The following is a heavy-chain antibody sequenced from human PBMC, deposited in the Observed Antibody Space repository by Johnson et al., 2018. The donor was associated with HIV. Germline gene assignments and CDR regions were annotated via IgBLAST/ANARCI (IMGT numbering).Heavy chain of an antibody. CDR2: IKSKTDGGTT. V-gene: IGHV3-15*05. Sequence: VQLVESGGGVVQPGGSLRLSCAASGFTFSNAWMSWVRQAPGKGLEWVGRIKSKTDGGTTDYAAPVKGRFTISRDDSKNTLYLQMNSLRAEDTAVFYCARDAKVGYGDAFDIWGHGTMVTVSS. CDR3: ARDAKVGYGDAFDI. D-gene: IGHD5-12*01. J-gene: IGHJ3*02. CDR1: GFTFSNAW.